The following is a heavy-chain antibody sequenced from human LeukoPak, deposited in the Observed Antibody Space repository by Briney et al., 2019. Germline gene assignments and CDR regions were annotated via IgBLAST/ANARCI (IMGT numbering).Heavy chain of an antibody. J-gene: IGHJ6*03. Sequence: PGGSLRLSCAASGFTFSSYEMNWVRQAPGKGLEWVSYISSGSTTIYQADSVKGRFTISRDNAKNSLYLQMNSLRAEDTAVYYCARALSYCSSTSCSLYYYYYYMDAWGKGTTVTVSS. V-gene: IGHV3-48*03. D-gene: IGHD2-2*01. CDR1: GFTFSSYE. CDR3: ARALSYCSSTSCSLYYYYYYMDA. CDR2: ISSGSTTI.